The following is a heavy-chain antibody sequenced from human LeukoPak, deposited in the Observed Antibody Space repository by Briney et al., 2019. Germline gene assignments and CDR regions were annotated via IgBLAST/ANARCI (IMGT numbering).Heavy chain of an antibody. Sequence: GESLKISCQGSGYSFPGFYIHWVRQMPGKGLEWIGTIYPGNSDTKYRPSFQGQVTISADRSISTAYLQWSSLKASDTATYYCAMSPPVCGSSTSCYLDYWGQGTLVTVSS. V-gene: IGHV5-51*01. J-gene: IGHJ4*02. CDR2: IYPGNSDT. CDR3: AMSPPVCGSSTSCYLDY. CDR1: GYSFPGFY. D-gene: IGHD2-2*01.